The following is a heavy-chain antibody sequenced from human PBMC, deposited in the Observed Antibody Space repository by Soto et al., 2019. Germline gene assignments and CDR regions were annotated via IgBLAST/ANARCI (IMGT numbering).Heavy chain of an antibody. CDR1: GFTFSDYS. Sequence: EVQLVESGGGLVKPGGSPRLSCAASGFTFSDYSMLWVRQAPGKGLEWLAFIGNSNNPTFYADSVRGRFTISRDNPKNSVYLQMNSLREEDTAVYFCAREEGYCHGGPCYRGAFDFWGQGTIVTVYS. J-gene: IGHJ3*01. V-gene: IGHV3-21*02. CDR2: IGNSNNPT. CDR3: AREEGYCHGGPCYRGAFDF. D-gene: IGHD2-15*01.